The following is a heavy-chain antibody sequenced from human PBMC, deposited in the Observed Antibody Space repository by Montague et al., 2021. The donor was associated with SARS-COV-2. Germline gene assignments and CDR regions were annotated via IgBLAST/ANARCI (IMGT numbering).Heavy chain of an antibody. J-gene: IGHJ5*01. Sequence: SETLSLTCDVSGDSSSGEYWRWLGQPPAGRLARFGYVYYTGPSRYNPSLQSRVTMSVDTSKNQFSLTVRSVTAADTAVYYCAGLDRNWFDSWGQGTLVTVSS. CDR1: GDSSSGEY. D-gene: IGHD1-14*01. CDR3: AGLDRNWFDS. CDR2: VYYTGPS. V-gene: IGHV4-59*13.